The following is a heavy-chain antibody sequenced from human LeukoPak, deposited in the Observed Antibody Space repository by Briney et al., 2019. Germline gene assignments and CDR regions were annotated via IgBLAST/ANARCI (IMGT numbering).Heavy chain of an antibody. Sequence: GGSLRLSCAASGFTFSSYSMNWVRQAPGKGLEWVSSISSSSSYIYYADSVKGRFTISRDNAKNSLYLQMNSLRAEDTAVYYCARDLIRDGYNQTWGQGTLVTVSS. CDR2: ISSSSSYI. D-gene: IGHD5-24*01. CDR1: GFTFSSYS. CDR3: ARDLIRDGYNQT. J-gene: IGHJ5*02. V-gene: IGHV3-21*01.